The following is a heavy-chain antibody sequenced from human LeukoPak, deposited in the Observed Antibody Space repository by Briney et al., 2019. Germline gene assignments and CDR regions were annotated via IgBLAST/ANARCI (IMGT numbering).Heavy chain of an antibody. CDR1: GFTFSSYW. CDR3: ARSGSRAYFDY. D-gene: IGHD2-15*01. V-gene: IGHV3-66*01. Sequence: GGSLRLSCAASGFTFSSYWMSWVRQAPGKGLEWVSIIYSGGSTYYADSVKGRFTISRDNSKNTLYLQMNSLRAEDTAVYYCARSGSRAYFDYWGQGTLVTVSS. J-gene: IGHJ4*02. CDR2: IYSGGST.